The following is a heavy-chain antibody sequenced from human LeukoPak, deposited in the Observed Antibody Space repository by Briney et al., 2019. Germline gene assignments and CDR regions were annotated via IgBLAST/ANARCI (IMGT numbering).Heavy chain of an antibody. J-gene: IGHJ4*02. CDR3: ARHSPGGMVRGVGYDY. CDR2: IYYSGST. Sequence: SVTLSLPCTVSGRSMRSYYWSWIRQPPGKGLEWIGYIYYSGSTNYSPSLKSRVPISVDTSKNQFSLKQSSVTAADTAVYYCARHSPGGMVRGVGYDYWGQRTLVTVSS. V-gene: IGHV4-59*08. D-gene: IGHD3-10*01. CDR1: GRSMRSYY.